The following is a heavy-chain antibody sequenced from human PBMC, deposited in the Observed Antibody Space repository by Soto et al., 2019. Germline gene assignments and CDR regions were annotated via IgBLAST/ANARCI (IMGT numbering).Heavy chain of an antibody. CDR2: ISYGGSNK. Sequence: GGSLRLSCAASGFTFSSYGMHWVRQAPGKGLEWVAVISYGGSNKYYADSVKGRFTISRDNSKNTLYLQMNSLRAEDTAVYYCAKDAEDIVVVPAAIGPNYWGQGTLVTVSS. D-gene: IGHD2-2*01. CDR1: GFTFSSYG. CDR3: AKDAEDIVVVPAAIGPNY. V-gene: IGHV3-30*18. J-gene: IGHJ4*02.